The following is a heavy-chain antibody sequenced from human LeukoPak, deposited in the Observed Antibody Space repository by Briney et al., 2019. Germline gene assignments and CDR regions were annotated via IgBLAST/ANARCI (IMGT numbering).Heavy chain of an antibody. J-gene: IGHJ3*02. CDR3: AREAYSSSWYGGGAFDI. CDR1: GGSFSGYY. Sequence: SETLSLTCAVYGGSFSGYYWSWIRQPPGKGLEWIGEINHSGSTNYNPSLKSRVTISVETYKNQFSLKLSSGTGADAAVDYCAREAYSSSWYGGGAFDIWGQGTMVTVSS. D-gene: IGHD6-13*01. V-gene: IGHV4-34*01. CDR2: INHSGST.